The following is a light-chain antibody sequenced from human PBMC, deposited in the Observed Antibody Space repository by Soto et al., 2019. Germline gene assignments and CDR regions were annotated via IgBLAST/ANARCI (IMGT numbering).Light chain of an antibody. Sequence: QSVLTQPASVSGSPGQSITISCTGTSSDVVGYKLVSWYQQHPGKAPKLMFYEFTKRPSGVSNRLSGSKSGNTASLTIAGLQADDEADYYCCSYAHSTTVFGGGTTLTL. CDR2: EFT. CDR1: SSDVVGYKL. CDR3: CSYAHSTTV. V-gene: IGLV2-23*02. J-gene: IGLJ3*02.